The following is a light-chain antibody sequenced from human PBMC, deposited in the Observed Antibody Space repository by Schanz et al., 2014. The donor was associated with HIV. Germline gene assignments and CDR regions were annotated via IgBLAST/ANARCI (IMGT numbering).Light chain of an antibody. CDR1: QSVGSN. J-gene: IGKJ1*01. Sequence: EIVLTQSPGTLSLSPGEGATLSCRVSQSVGSNVAWYQQKPGRAPRLLIYGASSRAIGIPDRFSGSGSGTDFTLTISRLETEDFAVYYCQQYGTSPRTFGQGTKVEIK. CDR3: QQYGTSPRT. V-gene: IGKV3-20*01. CDR2: GAS.